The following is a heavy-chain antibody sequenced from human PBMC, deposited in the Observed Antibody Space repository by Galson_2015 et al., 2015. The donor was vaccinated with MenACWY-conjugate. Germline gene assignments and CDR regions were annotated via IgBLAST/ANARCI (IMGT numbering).Heavy chain of an antibody. V-gene: IGHV3-7*01. CDR3: AAWTADDNY. D-gene: IGHD3/OR15-3a*01. J-gene: IGHJ4*02. CDR1: GFTFSNSW. Sequence: SLRLSCAASGFTFSNSWMNWIRQAPGSGLEWVANMNPEGSRGTYVDSVKGRFTISRDNAENSVYLEMNSLRPEDTAVFYCAAWTADDNYWAQGTLVTVSS. CDR2: MNPEGSRG.